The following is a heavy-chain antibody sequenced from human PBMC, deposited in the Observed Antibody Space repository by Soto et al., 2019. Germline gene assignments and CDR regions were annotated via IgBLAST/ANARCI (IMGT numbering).Heavy chain of an antibody. CDR3: TRFTGYSSGREGY. CDR2: IRSKANSYAT. V-gene: IGHV3-73*02. D-gene: IGHD6-19*01. Sequence: EVQLVESGGGLVQPGGSLKLSCAASGFTFSGSAMHWVRQASGKGLEWVGRIRSKANSYATAYAASVKGRFTISRDDSKNTAYLQMNSLKTEDTAVYSCTRFTGYSSGREGYWGQGTLVTVSS. J-gene: IGHJ4*02. CDR1: GFTFSGSA.